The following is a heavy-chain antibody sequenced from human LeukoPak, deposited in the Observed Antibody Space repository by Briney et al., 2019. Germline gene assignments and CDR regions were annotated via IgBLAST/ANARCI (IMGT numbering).Heavy chain of an antibody. V-gene: IGHV4-4*07. CDR1: AGSI. CDR3: ATEGSGWIFDY. Sequence: PSETLSLTCTVSAGSICWIRQPAGKGMEWIGHIYTSGSTYYNPSLNRRVTMSVDTSKDQFSLKVNSVTAADTAMYYCATEGSGWIFDYWGQGTLVTVSS. D-gene: IGHD6-19*01. J-gene: IGHJ4*02. CDR2: IYTSGST.